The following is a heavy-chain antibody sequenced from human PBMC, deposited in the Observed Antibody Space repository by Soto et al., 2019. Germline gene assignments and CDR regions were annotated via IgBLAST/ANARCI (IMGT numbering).Heavy chain of an antibody. CDR3: ARDPGKAMAPGLTGMDV. V-gene: IGHV1-2*04. CDR1: GYTFTGHY. J-gene: IGHJ6*02. D-gene: IGHD5-18*01. CDR2: INPNSGGT. Sequence: ASVKVSCKASGYTFTGHYMHWVRQAPGQGLEWMGWINPNSGGTNYAQKFQGWVTMTRDTSISTAYMELSRLRSDDTAVYYCARDPGKAMAPGLTGMDVWGQGTTVTVSS.